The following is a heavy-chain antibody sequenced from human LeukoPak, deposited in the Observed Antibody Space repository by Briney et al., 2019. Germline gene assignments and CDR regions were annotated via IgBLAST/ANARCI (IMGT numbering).Heavy chain of an antibody. D-gene: IGHD3-16*01. CDR3: AKDQGGPYYYYYYGMDV. CDR2: ISGSGGST. CDR1: GFTFSSYA. V-gene: IGHV3-23*01. Sequence: GGSLRLSCAASGFTFSSYAMSWVRQAPRKGLEWVSAISGSGGSTYYADSVKGRFTISRDNSKNTLYLQMNSLRAEDTAVYYCAKDQGGPYYYYYYGMDVWGQGTTVTVSS. J-gene: IGHJ6*02.